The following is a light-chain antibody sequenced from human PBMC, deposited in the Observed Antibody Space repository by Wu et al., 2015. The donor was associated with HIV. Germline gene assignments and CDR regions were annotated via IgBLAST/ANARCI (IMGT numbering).Light chain of an antibody. Sequence: EIMMSQSPVTLSVSPGERATLSCRASQSVRTNLAWYQQKPGQTPRLLIYGASTRVTGIPDRFSGSGSGTDFTLTISRLEPEDFAVYYCQQYGRSPYTFGQGTKLEIK. V-gene: IGKV3-20*01. J-gene: IGKJ2*01. CDR2: GAS. CDR1: QSVRTN. CDR3: QQYGRSPYT.